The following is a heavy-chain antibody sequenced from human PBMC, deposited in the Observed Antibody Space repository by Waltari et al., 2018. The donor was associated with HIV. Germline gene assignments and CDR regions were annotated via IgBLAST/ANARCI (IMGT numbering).Heavy chain of an antibody. V-gene: IGHV4-34*01. CDR1: GGSFSGSY. J-gene: IGHJ6*02. CDR3: ARARLVSRGQYCSTTSCLPHYYYYYGMDV. D-gene: IGHD2-2*01. CDR2: INHSGST. Sequence: QVQLRQWGAGPLKPSETLSLTCAVYGGSFSGSYWSWIREPPGKGLAWIGEINHSGSTNYNPSLKSRVTISVDTSKNQFSLKLTSVTAADTAVFYCARARLVSRGQYCSTTSCLPHYYYYYGMDVWGQGTTVTVSS.